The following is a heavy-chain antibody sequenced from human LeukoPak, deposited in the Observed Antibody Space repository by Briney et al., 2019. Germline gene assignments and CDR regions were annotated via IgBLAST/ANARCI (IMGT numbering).Heavy chain of an antibody. V-gene: IGHV3-9*01. Sequence: GGSLRLSCAASGFNFDDEAMHWVRQAPGKGPEWVASIGLDSGSIAYADSVKGRFTISRENFKSTLFLQMSSLRAEDTAVYFCARVRSGGYYHFDYWGQGTLVTVSS. CDR1: GFNFDDEA. CDR2: IGLDSGSI. D-gene: IGHD3-22*01. J-gene: IGHJ4*02. CDR3: ARVRSGGYYHFDY.